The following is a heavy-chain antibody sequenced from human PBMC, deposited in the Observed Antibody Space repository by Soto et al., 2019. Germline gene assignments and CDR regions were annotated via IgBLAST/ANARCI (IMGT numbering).Heavy chain of an antibody. CDR3: AGVGPYDSGSYMLQYNWFDP. Sequence: EVQLVDSGGGLIQPGGSLRLSCAAAGFSVSTSHMNWVRQTPGKGLEWVSVIYSGGATYYAASVKGRFTISRDKSKNTVYLQMNSLRAEDTAVYYCAGVGPYDSGSYMLQYNWFDPWGQGTLVTVSS. D-gene: IGHD3-10*01. J-gene: IGHJ5*02. V-gene: IGHV3-53*01. CDR2: IYSGGAT. CDR1: GFSVSTSH.